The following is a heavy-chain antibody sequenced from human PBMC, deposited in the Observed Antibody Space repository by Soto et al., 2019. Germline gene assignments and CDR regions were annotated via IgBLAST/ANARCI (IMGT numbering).Heavy chain of an antibody. Sequence: ASVKVSCKASGYTFTSYYMHWVRQAPGQGLEWMGIINPSGGSTSYAQKFQGRVTMTRDTSTSTVYMELSSLRSEDTAVYYCARDRANYGDYVRDYGMDVWGQGTTVTVSS. CDR3: ARDRANYGDYVRDYGMDV. V-gene: IGHV1-46*03. D-gene: IGHD4-17*01. CDR1: GYTFTSYY. J-gene: IGHJ6*02. CDR2: INPSGGST.